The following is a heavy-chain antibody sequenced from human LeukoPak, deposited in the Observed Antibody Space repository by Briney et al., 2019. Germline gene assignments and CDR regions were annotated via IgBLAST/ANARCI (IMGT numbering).Heavy chain of an antibody. CDR2: ISGSGGST. V-gene: IGHV3-23*01. Sequence: GGTLRLSCAASGFIFNNYALSWVRQTPGKGLEWVSAISGSGGSTYYADSVKGRFTISRDNSKNTLYLQMNSLRAEDTAVYYCAKFHLYSYGHYFDYWGQGTLVTVSS. CDR1: GFIFNNYA. CDR3: AKFHLYSYGHYFDY. J-gene: IGHJ4*02. D-gene: IGHD5-18*01.